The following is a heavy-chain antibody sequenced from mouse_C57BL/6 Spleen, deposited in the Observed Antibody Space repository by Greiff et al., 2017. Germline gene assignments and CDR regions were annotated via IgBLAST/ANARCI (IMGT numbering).Heavy chain of an antibody. CDR3: ARDIRGGFAY. J-gene: IGHJ3*01. D-gene: IGHD3-2*02. CDR1: GYSITSGYY. CDR2: ISYDGSN. V-gene: IGHV3-6*01. Sequence: EVQLVESGPGLVKPSPSLSLTRSFTGYSITSGYYWNWIRQFPGNKLEWMGYISYDGSNNYNPSLKNRISITRDTSKNQFFLKLNSVTTEDTATYYCARDIRGGFAYWGQGTLVTVSA.